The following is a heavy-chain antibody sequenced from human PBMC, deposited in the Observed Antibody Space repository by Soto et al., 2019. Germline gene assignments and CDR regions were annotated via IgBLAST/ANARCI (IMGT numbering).Heavy chain of an antibody. CDR1: GLTFSSYW. V-gene: IGHV3-7*01. Sequence: GGSLRLSCAASGLTFSSYWMSWVRQAPGKGLEWVANIKQDGSEKYYVDSVKGRFTISRDNAKNSLYLQMNSLRAEDTAVYYCASWPWDYYDSSGYYYFDYWGQGTLVTVSS. D-gene: IGHD3-22*01. J-gene: IGHJ4*02. CDR3: ASWPWDYYDSSGYYYFDY. CDR2: IKQDGSEK.